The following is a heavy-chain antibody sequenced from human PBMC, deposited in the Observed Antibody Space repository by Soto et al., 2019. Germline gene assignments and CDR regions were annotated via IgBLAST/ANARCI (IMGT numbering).Heavy chain of an antibody. V-gene: IGHV1-18*01. D-gene: IGHD5-18*01. CDR3: ARDLHVDTAMVSPLDYYYGMDV. Sequence: GASVKVSCKASGYTFTSYGISWVRQAPGQGLEWMGWISAYNGNTNYAQRLQGRVTMTTDTSTSTAYMELRSLRSDDTAVYYCARDLHVDTAMVSPLDYYYGMDVWGQGTTVTVSS. CDR2: ISAYNGNT. CDR1: GYTFTSYG. J-gene: IGHJ6*02.